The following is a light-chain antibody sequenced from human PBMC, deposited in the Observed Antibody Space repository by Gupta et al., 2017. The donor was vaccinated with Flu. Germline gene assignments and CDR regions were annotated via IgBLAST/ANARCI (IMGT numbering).Light chain of an antibody. CDR2: EVS. V-gene: IGLV2-14*01. CDR1: SSDVGGYNY. J-gene: IGLJ3*02. CDR3: SSDTSSSPWV. Sequence: QSALTQPASVSGSPGPSITISCTGTSSDVGGYNYVSWYQQHPGKAPKLMVYEVSNRPAGVSNRFSGSKSGNTASLTISGLLDEDEADYYCSSDTSSSPWVFGGGTKLTVL.